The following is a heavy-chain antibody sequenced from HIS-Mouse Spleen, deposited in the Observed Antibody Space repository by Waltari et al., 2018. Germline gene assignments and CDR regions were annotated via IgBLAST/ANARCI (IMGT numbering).Heavy chain of an antibody. J-gene: IGHJ2*01. V-gene: IGHV4-39*07. D-gene: IGHD6-13*01. CDR2: IYYSGST. Sequence: QLQLQESGPGLVKPSETLSLTCTVSGGSISSSSYYWGWIRQPPGKGLEWLGSIYYSGSTYYNTSSKSRVTISVDTSKNQFSLKLSAVTAADTAVYYCAREIPYSSSWYDWYFDLWGRGTLVTVSS. CDR1: GGSISSSSYY. CDR3: AREIPYSSSWYDWYFDL.